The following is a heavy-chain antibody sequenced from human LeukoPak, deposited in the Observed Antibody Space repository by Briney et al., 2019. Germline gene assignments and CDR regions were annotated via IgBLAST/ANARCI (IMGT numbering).Heavy chain of an antibody. CDR1: GDSVSSNSAA. J-gene: IGHJ6*02. CDR2: TYYRSKWYN. D-gene: IGHD3-10*01. Sequence: SGLGLVKPSQTLSLTCAISGDSVSSNSAAWNWIRQSPSRGLEWLGRTYYRSKWYNDYAVSVKSRITINPDTSKNQFSLQLNSVTPEDTAVYYCATSPSTMVRGYGPAHYYYYGMDVWGQGTTVTVSS. CDR3: ATSPSTMVRGYGPAHYYYYGMDV. V-gene: IGHV6-1*01.